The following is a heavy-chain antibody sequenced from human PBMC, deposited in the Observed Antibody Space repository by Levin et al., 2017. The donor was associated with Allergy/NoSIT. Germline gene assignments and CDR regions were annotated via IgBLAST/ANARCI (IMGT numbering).Heavy chain of an antibody. D-gene: IGHD6-6*01. CDR1: GYSISSGYY. V-gene: IGHV4-38-2*01. CDR2: IYHSGST. CDR3: ARGARAARPGHYYYYGMDG. Sequence: SQTLSLTCAVSGYSISSGYYWGWIRQPPGKGLEWIGSIYHSGSTYYNPSLKSRVTISVDTSKNQFSLKLSSVTAADTAVYYCARGARAARPGHYYYYGMDGWGQGTTVTVSS. J-gene: IGHJ6*02.